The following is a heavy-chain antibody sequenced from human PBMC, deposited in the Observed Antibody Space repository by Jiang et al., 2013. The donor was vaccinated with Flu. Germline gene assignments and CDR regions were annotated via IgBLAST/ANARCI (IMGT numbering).Heavy chain of an antibody. V-gene: IGHV3-53*01. Sequence: VQLVESGGGLIQTGGSLRLSCAVSGFTVSNNYLHWVRQAPGKGLEWVSVINSGGGTYYADSVKGRFTISRDNSKNTLYLQMDRLRAEDTAMYYCAGGRGYIIDNWGQGTLVTVSS. CDR2: INSGGGT. CDR1: GFTVSNNY. CDR3: AGGRGYIIDN. D-gene: IGHD3-22*01. J-gene: IGHJ4*02.